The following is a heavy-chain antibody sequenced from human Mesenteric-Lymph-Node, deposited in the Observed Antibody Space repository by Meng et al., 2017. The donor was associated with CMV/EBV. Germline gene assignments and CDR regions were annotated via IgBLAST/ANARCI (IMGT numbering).Heavy chain of an antibody. CDR1: GFTFSNNA. J-gene: IGHJ4*02. V-gene: IGHV3-23*01. Sequence: CEASGFTFSNNAMSWVRQAPGKGLEWVSSISGSYGSTYYADSVKGRFTISRDNSKNTLGLQMNSLSAEDTAIYYCAKRSPQGTYDYDNWGQGTLVTVSS. CDR2: ISGSYGST. D-gene: IGHD3-22*01. CDR3: AKRSPQGTYDYDN.